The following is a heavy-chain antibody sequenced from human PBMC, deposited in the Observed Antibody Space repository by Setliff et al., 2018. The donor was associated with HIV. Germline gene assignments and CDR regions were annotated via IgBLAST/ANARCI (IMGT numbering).Heavy chain of an antibody. Sequence: PSETLSLTCAVSGGSISSSNWWSWVRQPPGKGLEWIGEIYHSGSTNYNPSLKSRVTISVDKSKNQFSLKLSSVTAADTAVYYCARAAHVAAAGTSQEVYYFDYWGQGTLVTVSS. D-gene: IGHD6-13*01. V-gene: IGHV4-4*02. CDR1: GGSISSSNW. J-gene: IGHJ4*02. CDR2: IYHSGST. CDR3: ARAAHVAAAGTSQEVYYFDY.